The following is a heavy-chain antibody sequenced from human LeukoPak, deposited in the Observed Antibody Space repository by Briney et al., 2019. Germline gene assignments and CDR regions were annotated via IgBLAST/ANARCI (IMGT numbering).Heavy chain of an antibody. D-gene: IGHD2-15*01. J-gene: IGHJ4*02. CDR3: ARDLGYCSGGSCYDYYFDY. CDR2: INPSGGST. V-gene: IGHV1-46*01. Sequence: ASVKVSCKASGYTFTSYYMHWVRRAPGQGLEWMGIINPSGGSTSYAQKFQGRVTMTRDMSTSTVYMELSSLRSEDTAVYYCARDLGYCSGGSCYDYYFDYWGQGTLVTVSS. CDR1: GYTFTSYY.